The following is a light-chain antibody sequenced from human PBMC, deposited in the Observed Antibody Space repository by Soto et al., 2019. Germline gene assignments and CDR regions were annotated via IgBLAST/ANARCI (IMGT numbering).Light chain of an antibody. CDR2: GAF. Sequence: EIVLTQSPGTLSLSPGERATLSCRASQSVSSNLAWYQQKPGQAPRLLIYGAFNRATGIPDRFSGGGSGTDFTLTITRLEPEDFAVYYCQYYGNSPLTFGQGTKVDIK. V-gene: IGKV3-20*01. J-gene: IGKJ1*01. CDR1: QSVSSN. CDR3: QYYGNSPLT.